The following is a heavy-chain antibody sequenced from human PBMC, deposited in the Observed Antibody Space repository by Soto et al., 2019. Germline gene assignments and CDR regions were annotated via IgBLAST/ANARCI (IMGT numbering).Heavy chain of an antibody. CDR3: AKDTPPWLHLGELSLGIFDY. J-gene: IGHJ4*02. CDR1: GFTFSSYA. CDR2: ISGSGGST. V-gene: IGHV3-23*01. Sequence: GGSLRLSCAASGFTFSSYAMSWVRQAPGKGLEWVSAISGSGGSTYYADSVKGRFTISRDNSKNTLYLQMNSLRAEDTAVYYCAKDTPPWLHLGELSLGIFDYWGQGTLVTVSS. D-gene: IGHD3-16*02.